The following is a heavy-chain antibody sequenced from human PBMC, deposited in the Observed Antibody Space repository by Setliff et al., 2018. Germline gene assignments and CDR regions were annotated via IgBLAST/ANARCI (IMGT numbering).Heavy chain of an antibody. J-gene: IGHJ4*02. Sequence: GGSLRLSCAASGFTLSPYAMSWVRQAPGKGLEWVSTIYSGDRNTFYTDSVKGRFTIFRDGSKNTLFLQMTSLRAEDTAVYYCAKPQVELRWGFESWGQGTPVTVSS. D-gene: IGHD1-7*01. V-gene: IGHV3-23*03. CDR3: AKPQVELRWGFES. CDR1: GFTLSPYA. CDR2: IYSGDRNT.